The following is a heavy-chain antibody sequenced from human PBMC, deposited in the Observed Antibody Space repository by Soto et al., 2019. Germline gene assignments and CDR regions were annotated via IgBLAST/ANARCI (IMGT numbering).Heavy chain of an antibody. CDR2: VYYTGTT. Sequence: QVQLQKSGPGLLKPSETLSLTCTVSGGSISSYFYIWVRQPPGKGLEWIGSVYYTGTTDYNPSLKSRVTISVDTSKTQFSLNLRSETAADTAVYYCARDLAAVPRAFDYWGRGTLVTVSS. D-gene: IGHD6-13*01. V-gene: IGHV4-59*01. CDR1: GGSISSYF. J-gene: IGHJ4*02. CDR3: ARDLAAVPRAFDY.